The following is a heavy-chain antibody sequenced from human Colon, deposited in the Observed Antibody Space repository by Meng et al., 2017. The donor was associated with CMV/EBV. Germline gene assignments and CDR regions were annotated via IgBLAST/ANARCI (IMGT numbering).Heavy chain of an antibody. CDR2: INSDGSSL. CDR1: GFIFSNYW. J-gene: IGHJ4*02. D-gene: IGHD3/OR15-3a*01. Sequence: GESLKISCAASGFIFSNYWMSWVRQAPGKGLGWVSRINSDGSSLSYADFVKGRFTTSRDNAKNTVYLQMNNVTADDTALYYCAREDFTTSSYDFWGQGTLVTVSS. V-gene: IGHV3-74*01. CDR3: AREDFTTSSYDF.